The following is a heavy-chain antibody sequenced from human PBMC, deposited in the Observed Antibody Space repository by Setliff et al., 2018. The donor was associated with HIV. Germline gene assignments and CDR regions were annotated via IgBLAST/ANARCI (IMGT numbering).Heavy chain of an antibody. CDR2: INPNSGGT. V-gene: IGHV1-2*02. J-gene: IGHJ6*02. CDR3: ARVRGHCTGGGCYSDYYGMDV. Sequence: ASVKVSCKASGYTFSDYYMHWVRQAPGQGLEWMGWINPNSGGTKSEQKFQGRVTMTWDTSISTYYMEVTRLKSDDTAVYYCARVRGHCTGGGCYSDYYGMDVWGQGTTVTVSS. D-gene: IGHD2-8*02. CDR1: GYTFSDYY.